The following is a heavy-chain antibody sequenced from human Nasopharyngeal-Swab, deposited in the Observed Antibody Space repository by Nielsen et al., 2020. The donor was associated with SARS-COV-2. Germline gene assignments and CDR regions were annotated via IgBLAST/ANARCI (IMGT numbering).Heavy chain of an antibody. J-gene: IGHJ6*02. CDR1: GFIISSYW. CDR3: ARQNFQTGGASYGMDV. V-gene: IGHV3-74*01. Sequence: GESLKISCAASGFIISSYWMHWVRQAPGKGLVWVSRINSDGSSTNYADSVKGRFTISRDNAKNSLYLQMNSLRAEDTAVYYCARQNFQTGGASYGMDVWGQGTTVTVSS. D-gene: IGHD3-16*01. CDR2: INSDGSST.